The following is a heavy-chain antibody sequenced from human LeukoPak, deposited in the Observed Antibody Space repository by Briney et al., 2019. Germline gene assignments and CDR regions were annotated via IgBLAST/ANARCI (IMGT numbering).Heavy chain of an antibody. CDR3: ARDYYDSSGYPDYWYFDL. D-gene: IGHD3-22*01. J-gene: IGHJ2*01. CDR1: GYTFTGYY. Sequence: ASVKVSCKASGYTFTGYYMHWVRQAPGQGLEWMGWINPNSGGTNYAQKFQGRVTMIRDTSISTAYMELSRLRSDDTAVYYCARDYYDSSGYPDYWYFDLWGRGTLVTVSS. CDR2: INPNSGGT. V-gene: IGHV1-2*02.